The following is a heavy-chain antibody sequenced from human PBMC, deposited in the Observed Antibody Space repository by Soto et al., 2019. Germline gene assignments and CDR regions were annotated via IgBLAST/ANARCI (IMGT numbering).Heavy chain of an antibody. Sequence: QVQLVQSGAEVKKPASSVKVSCKASGGTFSSYTISWVRQAPGQGLEWMGRIIPILGIANYAQKFQGRVTITADKSTSTAYMELSSLRSEDTAVYYCARGGYDLPWYFDLWGRGTLVTVSS. CDR3: ARGGYDLPWYFDL. J-gene: IGHJ2*01. D-gene: IGHD5-12*01. CDR2: IIPILGIA. CDR1: GGTFSSYT. V-gene: IGHV1-69*02.